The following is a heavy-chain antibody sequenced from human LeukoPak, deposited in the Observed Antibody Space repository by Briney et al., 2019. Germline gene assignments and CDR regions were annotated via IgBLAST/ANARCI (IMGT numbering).Heavy chain of an antibody. D-gene: IGHD3-22*01. Sequence: PGGSLRLSCAASGFTVRSNYMSWVRQAPGKGLEWVAIIYSGGSTYYAGSVKGRFTISRDNSKNTLYLQMNSLRADDTAVYYCATDSSPDFWGQGTLVTVSS. V-gene: IGHV3-53*05. J-gene: IGHJ4*02. CDR3: ATDSSPDF. CDR1: GFTVRSNY. CDR2: IYSGGST.